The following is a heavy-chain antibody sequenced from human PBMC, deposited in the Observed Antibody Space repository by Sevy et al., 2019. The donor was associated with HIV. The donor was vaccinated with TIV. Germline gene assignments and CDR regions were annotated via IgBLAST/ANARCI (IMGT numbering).Heavy chain of an antibody. CDR1: GFTFSSYS. D-gene: IGHD3-22*01. CDR3: ARGDNYYDSSGYYYDDAFDI. Sequence: GGSLRLSCAASGFTFSSYSMNWVRQAPGKGLEWVSYISSSSSTIYYADPVKGRFTISRDNAKNSLYLQMNSLRDEDTAVYYCARGDNYYDSSGYYYDDAFDIWGQGTMVTVSS. J-gene: IGHJ3*02. CDR2: ISSSSSTI. V-gene: IGHV3-48*02.